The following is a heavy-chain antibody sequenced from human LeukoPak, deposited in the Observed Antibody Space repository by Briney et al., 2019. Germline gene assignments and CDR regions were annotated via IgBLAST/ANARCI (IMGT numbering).Heavy chain of an antibody. CDR2: IPYDGSNK. Sequence: PGGSLRLSCAASGFTFSSYAMRRVRQATGKGLEWVAVIPYDGSNKYYADSVKGRFTISRDNSKNTLYLQMNSLRAEDTAVYYYTRAGNMLYAFDIWGQGTMVTVSS. CDR3: TRAGNMLYAFDI. V-gene: IGHV3-30-3*01. CDR1: GFTFSSYA. D-gene: IGHD2-8*01. J-gene: IGHJ3*02.